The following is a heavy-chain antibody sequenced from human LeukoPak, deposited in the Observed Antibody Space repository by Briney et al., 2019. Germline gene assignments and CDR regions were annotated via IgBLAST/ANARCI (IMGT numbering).Heavy chain of an antibody. J-gene: IGHJ6*03. CDR2: IYYSGST. CDR3: ARDLTGTTDRYYYYMDV. V-gene: IGHV4-31*03. CDR1: GGSISSGGYY. D-gene: IGHD1-7*01. Sequence: SQTLSLTCTVSGGSISSGGYYWSWIRQHPGKGLEWIGYIYYSGSTYYNPSLKSRVTISVDTSKNQFSLKLSSVTAADTAVYYCARDLTGTTDRYYYYMDVCGKGTTVTVSS.